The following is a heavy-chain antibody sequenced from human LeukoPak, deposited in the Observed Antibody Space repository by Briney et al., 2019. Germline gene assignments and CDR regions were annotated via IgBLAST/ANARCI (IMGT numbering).Heavy chain of an antibody. CDR1: GGPISSYY. CDR3: ARESPTYYYGSGSYAL. Sequence: PSETLSLTCTVSGGPISSYYWSWIRQPPGKGLEWIGYIYYSGSTNYNPSLKSRVTISVDTSKNQFSLKLSSVTAADTAVYYCARESPTYYYGSGSYALWGQGTLVTVSS. J-gene: IGHJ4*02. CDR2: IYYSGST. V-gene: IGHV4-59*01. D-gene: IGHD3-10*01.